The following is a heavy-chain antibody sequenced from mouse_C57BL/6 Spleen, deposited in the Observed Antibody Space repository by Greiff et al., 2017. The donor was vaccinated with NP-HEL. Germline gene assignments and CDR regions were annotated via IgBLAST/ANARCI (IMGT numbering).Heavy chain of an antibody. V-gene: IGHV1-81*01. Sequence: QVQLKESGAELARPGASVKLSCKASGYTFTSYGISWVKQRTGQGLEWIGEIYPRSGNTYYNEKFKGKATLTADKSSSTAYMELRSLTSEDSAVYFCARDGYSQYYFDYWGQGTTLTVSS. J-gene: IGHJ2*01. CDR2: IYPRSGNT. CDR3: ARDGYSQYYFDY. D-gene: IGHD2-3*01. CDR1: GYTFTSYG.